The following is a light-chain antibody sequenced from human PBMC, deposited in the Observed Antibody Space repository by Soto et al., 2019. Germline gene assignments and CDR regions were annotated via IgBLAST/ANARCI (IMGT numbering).Light chain of an antibody. J-gene: IGKJ5*01. Sequence: DIVLTQSPGTLSLSPGERATLSCTASQSVSSYVAWYHQKPGQAPRLLSYGASTRATGIPARFIGSWSGTECTLTISRLQSEDVAVYYCQQSYSTPITLGQGTRLEI. CDR1: QSVSSY. CDR3: QQSYSTPIT. CDR2: GAS. V-gene: IGKV3-15*01.